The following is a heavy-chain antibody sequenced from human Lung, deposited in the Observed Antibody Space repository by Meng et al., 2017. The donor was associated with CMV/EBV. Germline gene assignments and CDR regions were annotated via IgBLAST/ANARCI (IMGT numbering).Heavy chain of an antibody. CDR3: ARILKRLGLDY. Sequence: SXTLSLTCTVSGGSISSSSYYWGWLRQPPGKGLEWIGSIYYSGYTYYNPSLKSRVSISVDTSKNQFSLKMSSVTAADTAVYYCARILKRLGLDYWGHGSLVTVSS. CDR1: GGSISSSSYY. CDR2: IYYSGYT. V-gene: IGHV4-39*01. D-gene: IGHD2-15*01. J-gene: IGHJ4*01.